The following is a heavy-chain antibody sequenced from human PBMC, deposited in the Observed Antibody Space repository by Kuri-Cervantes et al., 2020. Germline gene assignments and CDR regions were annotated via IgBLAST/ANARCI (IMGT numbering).Heavy chain of an antibody. Sequence: GESLKISCAASGFTFSDHYMDWVRQTPGKGLEWVSYISSSSSTIYYADSVKGRFTISRDNTKNSLYLQMNSLRAENTAVHYCATSHRYIFDYWGQGTLVTVSS. V-gene: IGHV3-48*01. CDR2: ISSSSSTI. D-gene: IGHD3-16*02. J-gene: IGHJ4*02. CDR3: ATSHRYIFDY. CDR1: GFTFSDHY.